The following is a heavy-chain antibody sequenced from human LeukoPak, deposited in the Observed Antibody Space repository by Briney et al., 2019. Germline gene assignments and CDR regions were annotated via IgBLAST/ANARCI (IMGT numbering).Heavy chain of an antibody. D-gene: IGHD1-7*01. J-gene: IGHJ4*02. CDR2: IISSGSPI. CDR1: GFTFSDYY. V-gene: IGHV3-11*01. Sequence: PGGSLRLSCAASGFTFSDYYMSWIRQAPGKGVEWVSYIISSGSPISYADSVKGRFPISRDNANNSLYLQMNSLRAEDTAVYYCARDTWNYFFHDYWGQGTLVTVSS. CDR3: ARDTWNYFFHDY.